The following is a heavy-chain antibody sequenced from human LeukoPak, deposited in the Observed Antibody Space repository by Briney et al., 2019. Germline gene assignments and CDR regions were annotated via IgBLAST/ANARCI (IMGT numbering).Heavy chain of an antibody. CDR1: GFSFSTYN. V-gene: IGHV3-21*01. Sequence: GGSLRLSCAASGFSFSTYNMNWVRQAPGKGLEWVSSISSSSSYIYYADSVKGRFTISRDNAKNLLYLQMNSLRAEDTALYYCAKDPGWDQLSEPFDPWGQGTLVTVSS. J-gene: IGHJ5*02. CDR3: AKDPGWDQLSEPFDP. D-gene: IGHD1-26*01. CDR2: ISSSSSYI.